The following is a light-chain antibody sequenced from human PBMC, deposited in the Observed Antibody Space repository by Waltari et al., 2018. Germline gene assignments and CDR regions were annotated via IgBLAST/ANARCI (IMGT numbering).Light chain of an antibody. J-gene: IGLJ2*01. CDR1: SADIGGFDY. V-gene: IGLV2-14*01. CDR2: EVS. Sequence: QSALTQPASVSGSPGQSITITCTGTSADIGGFDYVSWYQQPPGKAPKLIIFEVSNRASGISNRFSGSKSGSTASLTISGLQTEDDSDYYCSSYSTTSTLVVFGGGTKVTVL. CDR3: SSYSTTSTLVV.